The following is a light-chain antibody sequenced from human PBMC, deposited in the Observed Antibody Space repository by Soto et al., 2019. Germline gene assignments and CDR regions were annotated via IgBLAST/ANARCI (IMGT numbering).Light chain of an antibody. CDR3: QQYDSYPWT. CDR2: KAS. Sequence: DIQMTQSPSTLSASVRDRVTITCRASQRISDWLAWYQQKPGKAPKLLIYKASNLEYGVPSRFSGSGTGAEYTLTISSLQPDDFATYYCQQYDSYPWTFGQGTKVEIK. V-gene: IGKV1-5*03. CDR1: QRISDW. J-gene: IGKJ1*01.